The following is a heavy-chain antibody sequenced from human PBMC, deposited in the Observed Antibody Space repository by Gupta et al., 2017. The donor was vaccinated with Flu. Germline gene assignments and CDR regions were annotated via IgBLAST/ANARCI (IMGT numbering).Heavy chain of an antibody. V-gene: IGHV3-73*01. CDR1: SA. CDR3: TVGSNYGGLYFDY. J-gene: IGHJ4*02. D-gene: IGHD4-4*01. Sequence: SAIHGVRQAAGKGLEGGGRIRSKANSYATEYAAAVKGRFTMSRDDSKDTAYLQMNSLKTDDTAVYYCTVGSNYGGLYFDYWGQGTLVTVSS. CDR2: IRSKANSYAT.